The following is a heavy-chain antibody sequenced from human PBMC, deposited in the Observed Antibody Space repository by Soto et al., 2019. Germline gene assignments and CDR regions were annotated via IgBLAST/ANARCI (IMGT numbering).Heavy chain of an antibody. CDR1: GYTFTSYG. J-gene: IGHJ4*02. D-gene: IGHD3-10*01. V-gene: IGHV1-18*01. CDR2: ISAYNGNT. CDR3: ARSVLLWFGESPYYFDY. Sequence: GASVKVSCKASGYTFTSYGISWVRQAPGQGLEWMGWISAYNGNTNYAQKLQGRVTMTTDTSTSTAYMELRSLRSDDTAVYYCARSVLLWFGESPYYFDYWGQGTLVTVSS.